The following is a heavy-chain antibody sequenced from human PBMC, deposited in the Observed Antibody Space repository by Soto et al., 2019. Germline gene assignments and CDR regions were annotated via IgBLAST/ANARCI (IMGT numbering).Heavy chain of an antibody. CDR2: ISAYNGNT. D-gene: IGHD3-16*02. V-gene: IGHV1-18*01. J-gene: IGHJ4*02. Sequence: QVQLVQSGAEVKKPGASVKVSCKASGYTFTSYGISWVRQAPGQGLEWMGWISAYNGNTNYAQKLQGRVTMTKDTSKSTAYMELRSLRSDDKAVYYCARDSGIYDYVWGSYRNDYWGQGTLVTVSS. CDR1: GYTFTSYG. CDR3: ARDSGIYDYVWGSYRNDY.